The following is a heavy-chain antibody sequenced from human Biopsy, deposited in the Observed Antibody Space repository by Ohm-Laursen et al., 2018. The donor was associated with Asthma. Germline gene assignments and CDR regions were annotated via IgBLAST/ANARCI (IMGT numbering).Heavy chain of an antibody. CDR2: IYYSGST. V-gene: IGHV4-31*03. Sequence: SQTLSLTCTVSGGSISSSSYYWGWIRQPPGKGLEWTGYIYYSGSTYYNPSLKSRVTISVDTSKNQFSLNLSSVTAADTAVYYCARWGSFGFDYWGQGTLVTVSS. CDR3: ARWGSFGFDY. CDR1: GGSISSSSYY. D-gene: IGHD7-27*01. J-gene: IGHJ4*02.